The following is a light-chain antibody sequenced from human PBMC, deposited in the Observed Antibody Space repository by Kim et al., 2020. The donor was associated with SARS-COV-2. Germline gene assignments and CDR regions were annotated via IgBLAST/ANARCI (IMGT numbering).Light chain of an antibody. Sequence: SASMGDRVNISCWASHSISTYPAWEQQKLGKAPKLLIYEASTLESGVPSRFSGSGSGTEFTLTISRLQPEDFATYYCQQYLSYLAFGQGTKVDIK. CDR1: HSISTY. J-gene: IGKJ1*01. V-gene: IGKV1-5*03. CDR3: QQYLSYLA. CDR2: EAS.